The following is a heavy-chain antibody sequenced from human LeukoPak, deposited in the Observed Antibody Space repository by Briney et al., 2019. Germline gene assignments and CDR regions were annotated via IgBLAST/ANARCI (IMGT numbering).Heavy chain of an antibody. J-gene: IGHJ3*02. CDR3: ARDSLPRAGLPFDI. CDR2: ISTSSSPI. V-gene: IGHV3-48*02. CDR1: GFTFSSYS. Sequence: GGSLRLSCAASGFTFSSYSMNWVRQAPGKGLEWVSYISTSSSPIYYADSVKGRFTISRDNAKNSLYLQMNSLRDEDTAVYYCARDSLPRAGLPFDIWGRGTMVTVSS.